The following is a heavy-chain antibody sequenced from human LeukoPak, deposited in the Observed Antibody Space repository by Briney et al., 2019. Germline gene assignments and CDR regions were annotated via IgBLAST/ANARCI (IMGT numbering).Heavy chain of an antibody. J-gene: IGHJ4*02. D-gene: IGHD3-22*01. CDR2: IYTSGST. V-gene: IGHV4-4*07. Sequence: PSETLSLTCTVSGGSISSYYWSWIRQPAGKGLEWIGRIYTSGSTNYNPSLKSRVTMSVDTSKNQFSLKLSSVTAADMAVYYCARVVANYYDSSGYYFDYWGQGTLVTVSS. CDR1: GGSISSYY. CDR3: ARVVANYYDSSGYYFDY.